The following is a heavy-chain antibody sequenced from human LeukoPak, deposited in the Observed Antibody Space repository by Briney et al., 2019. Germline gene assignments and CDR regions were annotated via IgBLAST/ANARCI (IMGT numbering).Heavy chain of an antibody. Sequence: SETLSLTCNVSGGSINSGGYYWSWIRQHPGKGLEWITYIYYSGSTYYNPSLKSRVTISVDTSKNQFSLKLSSVTAADTAVYYCASYNYDSSGYFRYFDYWGQGTLVTVSS. CDR3: ASYNYDSSGYFRYFDY. V-gene: IGHV4-31*03. CDR1: GGSINSGGYY. CDR2: IYYSGST. J-gene: IGHJ4*02. D-gene: IGHD3-22*01.